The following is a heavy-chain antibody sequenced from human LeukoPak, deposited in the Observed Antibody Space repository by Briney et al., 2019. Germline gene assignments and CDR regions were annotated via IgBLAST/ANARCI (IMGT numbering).Heavy chain of an antibody. CDR3: ARMGTDSEALENWFDP. V-gene: IGHV1-24*01. CDR1: GYTLTELS. D-gene: IGHD7-27*01. J-gene: IGHJ5*02. Sequence: ASVKVSCKVSGYTLTELSMHWVRQAPGKGLEWMGGFDPEDGETIYAQKFQGRVTMTEDTSTDTAYMELRSLRSDDTAVYYCARMGTDSEALENWFDPWGQGTLVTVSS. CDR2: FDPEDGET.